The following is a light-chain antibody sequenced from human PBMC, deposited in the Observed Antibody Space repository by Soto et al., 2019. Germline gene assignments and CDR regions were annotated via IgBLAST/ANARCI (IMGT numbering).Light chain of an antibody. J-gene: IGLJ1*01. CDR3: SSYTSSAPFYV. CDR2: EVN. Sequence: QSVLTQPPSASGSPGQSVTISCTGTSSDVGGYNYVSWYQQHPGKAPKLMIYEVNKRPSGVSYRFSGSRSGNTASLTISGLQAEDDADYYCSSYTSSAPFYVFGTGTKVTVL. CDR1: SSDVGGYNY. V-gene: IGLV2-14*03.